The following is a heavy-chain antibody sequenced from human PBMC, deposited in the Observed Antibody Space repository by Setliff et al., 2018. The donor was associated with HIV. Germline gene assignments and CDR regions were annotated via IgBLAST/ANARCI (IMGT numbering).Heavy chain of an antibody. V-gene: IGHV4-61*09. Sequence: SETLSLTCTVSGGSMNSDSYSWTWLRQPAGKGPELIGHIYVGGSVIYNPSLASRVTISMVPSKNQFSLDLSSVTAADTAKYYCARAKTIGVSAVFFDPWGQGTMVT. CDR3: ARAKTIGVSAVFFDP. D-gene: IGHD3-3*01. J-gene: IGHJ3*01. CDR2: IYVGGSV. CDR1: GGSMNSDSYS.